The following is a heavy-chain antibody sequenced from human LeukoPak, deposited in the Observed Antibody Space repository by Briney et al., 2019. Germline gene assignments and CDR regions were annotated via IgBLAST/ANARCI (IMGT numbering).Heavy chain of an antibody. J-gene: IGHJ4*02. CDR2: INASTGNT. Sequence: ASVTVSCKASGCTFTSQDINWVRQAPGQGLEWVGWINASTGNTRYSQNFQGRVTITSDRSMATAYMVRSSLRSEDTAVYYCVRFYSSSWYYDLWGQGTLVTVSS. D-gene: IGHD6-13*01. V-gene: IGHV1-8*03. CDR3: VRFYSSSWYYDL. CDR1: GCTFTSQD.